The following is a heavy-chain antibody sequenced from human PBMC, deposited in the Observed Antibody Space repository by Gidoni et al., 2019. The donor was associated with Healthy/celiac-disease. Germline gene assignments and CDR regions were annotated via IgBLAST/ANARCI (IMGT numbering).Heavy chain of an antibody. Sequence: QVQLVESGGGVVQPGRSLRLSCAASGFTFSSYGMHWVRPAPGKGLEWVAVIWYDGSNKYYADSVKGRFTIYRDNSKNTLYLQMNSLRAEDTAVYYCASGEILTESGSYRGVFDYWGQGTLVTVSS. J-gene: IGHJ4*02. V-gene: IGHV3-33*01. D-gene: IGHD1-26*01. CDR2: IWYDGSNK. CDR1: GFTFSSYG. CDR3: ASGEILTESGSYRGVFDY.